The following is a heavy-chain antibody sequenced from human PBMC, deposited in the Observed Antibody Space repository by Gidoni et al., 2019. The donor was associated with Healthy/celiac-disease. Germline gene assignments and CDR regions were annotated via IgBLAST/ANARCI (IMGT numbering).Heavy chain of an antibody. V-gene: IGHV1-69*01. CDR3: ARDVGSSSWGDFDY. D-gene: IGHD6-13*01. Sequence: QVQLVQSGAEVKKPGSSAKVSCKASGGTFSSYSISWVRQAPGQGLECMGGIIRIFGTAHSAQKFQGRVTITADESTSTAYMELGSLRSEDTAVYYCARDVGSSSWGDFDYWGQGTLVTVSS. J-gene: IGHJ4*02. CDR2: IIRIFGTA. CDR1: GGTFSSYS.